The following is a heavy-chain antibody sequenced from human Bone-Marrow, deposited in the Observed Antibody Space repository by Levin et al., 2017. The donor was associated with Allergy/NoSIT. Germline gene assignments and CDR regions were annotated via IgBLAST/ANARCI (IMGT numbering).Heavy chain of an antibody. CDR3: ARAASTDVEEIPALGGHNWLDP. CDR1: GGSFMNHV. J-gene: IGHJ5*02. CDR2: IIPLSASP. Sequence: GASVKVSCKTSGGSFMNHVIHWVRQAPGHGLEWMGGIIPLSASPHYAQKFQGRVTFTTDDSTATASMELRSLLSEDTAVYYCARAASTDVEEIPALGGHNWLDPWGQGTLVTVSS. V-gene: IGHV1-69*05. D-gene: IGHD3-16*01.